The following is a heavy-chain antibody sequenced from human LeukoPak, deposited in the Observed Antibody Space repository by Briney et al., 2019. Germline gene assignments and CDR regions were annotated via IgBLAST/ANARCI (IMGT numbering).Heavy chain of an antibody. CDR2: INPSGGST. CDR3: ARNRWLDY. D-gene: IGHD5-24*01. V-gene: IGHV1-46*01. J-gene: IGHJ4*02. Sequence: ASVKVSCKASGYTFTGYYIHWVRQAPGQGLDWMGVINPSGGSTTYAQNFQGRVTMTTDTSTSTVYMELSSLRSEDTAVYYCARNRWLDYLGQGTLVTVSS. CDR1: GYTFTGYY.